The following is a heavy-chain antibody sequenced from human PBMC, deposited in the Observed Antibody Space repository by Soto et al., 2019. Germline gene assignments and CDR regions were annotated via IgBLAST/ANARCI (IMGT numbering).Heavy chain of an antibody. CDR1: GGSISSGGYS. CDR2: IYHSGST. Sequence: SETLSLTCAVSGGSISSGGYSWSWIRQPPGKGLEWIGYIYHSGSTYYNPSLKSRVTISVDRSKNQFSLKLSSVTAADTAVYSCGRRGGVGVDRWGQGTLVTVSS. J-gene: IGHJ5*02. V-gene: IGHV4-30-2*01. CDR3: GRRGGVGVDR. D-gene: IGHD6-25*01.